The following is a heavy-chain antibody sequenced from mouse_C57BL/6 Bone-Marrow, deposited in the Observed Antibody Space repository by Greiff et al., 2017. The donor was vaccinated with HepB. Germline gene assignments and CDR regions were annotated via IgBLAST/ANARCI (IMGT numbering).Heavy chain of an antibody. CDR1: GYTFTSYW. J-gene: IGHJ3*01. V-gene: IGHV1-55*01. D-gene: IGHD2-1*01. CDR3: ASGNYEAWFAY. CDR2: LSPGSGST. Sequence: VPLQQPGAELVTPGASVTMSCKASGYTFTSYWITWVTQRPGPGLEWIGDLSPGSGSTNYNEKFKSKATLTVDTSSSTAYMQLSSLTSEDSAVYYCASGNYEAWFAYWGQGTLVTVSA.